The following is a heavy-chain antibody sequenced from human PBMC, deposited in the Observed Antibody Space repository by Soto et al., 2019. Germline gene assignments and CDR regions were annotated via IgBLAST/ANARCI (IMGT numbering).Heavy chain of an antibody. D-gene: IGHD3-9*01. CDR2: TYYRSKWYN. CDR3: ARVGSYYDILTGEANWFDP. CDR1: GDSVSSNSAA. V-gene: IGHV6-1*01. J-gene: IGHJ5*02. Sequence: QTLSLTCAISGDSVSSNSAARNWIRQSPSRGLEWLGRTYYRSKWYNDYAVSVKSRITINPDTSKNQFSLQLNSVTPEDTAVYYCARVGSYYDILTGEANWFDPWGQGTLVTVSS.